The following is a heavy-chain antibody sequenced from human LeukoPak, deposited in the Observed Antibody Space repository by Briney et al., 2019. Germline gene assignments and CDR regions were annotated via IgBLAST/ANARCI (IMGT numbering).Heavy chain of an antibody. CDR1: GFTFSDYY. V-gene: IGHV3-11*01. CDR3: ARDHGDSSGYDMDV. Sequence: GGSLRLSCAASGFTFSDYYMSWIRQASGKGLEWVSYISSSGSTIYYADSVKGRFTISRDNAKNSLYLQMNSLRAEDTAVYYCARDHGDSSGYDMDVWGQGTTVTVSS. CDR2: ISSSGSTI. J-gene: IGHJ6*02. D-gene: IGHD3-22*01.